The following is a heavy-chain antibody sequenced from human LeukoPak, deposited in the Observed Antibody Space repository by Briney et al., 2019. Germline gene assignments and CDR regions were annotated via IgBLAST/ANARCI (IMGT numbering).Heavy chain of an antibody. D-gene: IGHD2-2*01. Sequence: ASVKVSCKASGYTFTSYYMHWVRQAPGQGLEWMGIINPSGGSTSYAQKFQGRVTMTRDTSTSTVYMELSSLRSEDTAVYYCARDWWYCSSTSCYAVFYYYGMDVWGQGTTVTVSS. CDR1: GYTFTSYY. V-gene: IGHV1-46*01. CDR3: ARDWWYCSSTSCYAVFYYYGMDV. J-gene: IGHJ6*02. CDR2: INPSGGST.